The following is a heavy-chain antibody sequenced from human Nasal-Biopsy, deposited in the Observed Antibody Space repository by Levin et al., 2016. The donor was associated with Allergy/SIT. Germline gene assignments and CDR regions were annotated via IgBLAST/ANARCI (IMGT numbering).Heavy chain of an antibody. V-gene: IGHV1-46*01. Sequence: ASVKVSCKASGYALSSYNIHWVRQAPGQGLEWMAVLFGGGVSTTHARKFQGRLTMTRDTSTSTVNMEVHSLRSEDTAVYYCARGEGYSMDVWGQGTTGHRLL. CDR3: ARGEGYSMDV. J-gene: IGHJ6*02. CDR2: LFGGGVST. CDR1: GYALSSYN.